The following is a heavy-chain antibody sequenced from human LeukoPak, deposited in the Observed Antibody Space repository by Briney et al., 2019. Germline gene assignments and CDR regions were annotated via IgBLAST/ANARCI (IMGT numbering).Heavy chain of an antibody. Sequence: PSETLSLTCTVSGGSISSGGYYWSWIRQHPGKGLEWIGYIYYSGSTYYNPSLKSRVTISVDTSKNQFSLKPSSVTAADTAVYYCARYHRDWNYAYWGQGTLVTVSS. CDR3: ARYHRDWNYAY. CDR1: GGSISSGGYY. V-gene: IGHV4-31*03. J-gene: IGHJ4*02. CDR2: IYYSGST. D-gene: IGHD1-7*01.